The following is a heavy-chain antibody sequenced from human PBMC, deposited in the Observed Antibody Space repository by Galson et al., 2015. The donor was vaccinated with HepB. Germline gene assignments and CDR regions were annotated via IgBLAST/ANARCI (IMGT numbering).Heavy chain of an antibody. V-gene: IGHV3-21*01. CDR2: LSSGSTSI. J-gene: IGHJ4*02. CDR3: ARDERYCGRATCSPFDY. CDR1: GFSFRSYS. D-gene: IGHD2-2*01. Sequence: SLRLSCAASGFSFRSYSMNWVRRAPGKGLEWVSSLSSGSTSIYYADSVKGRFSISRDNAKNLLYLQMNSLRAEDTAVYFCARDERYCGRATCSPFDYWGQGILVTVSS.